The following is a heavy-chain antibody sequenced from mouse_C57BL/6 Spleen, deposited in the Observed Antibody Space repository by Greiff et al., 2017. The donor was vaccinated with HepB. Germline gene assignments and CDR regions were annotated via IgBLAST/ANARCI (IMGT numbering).Heavy chain of an antibody. J-gene: IGHJ4*01. V-gene: IGHV1-82*01. CDR2: IYPGDGDT. CDR1: GYAFSSSW. D-gene: IGHD2-5*01. Sequence: VQRVESGPELVKPGASVKISCKASGYAFSSSWMNWVKQRPGKGLEWIGRIYPGDGDTNYNGKFKGKATLTADKSSSTAYMQLSSLTSEDSAVYFCARSDSKDYAMDYWGQGTSVTVSS. CDR3: ARSDSKDYAMDY.